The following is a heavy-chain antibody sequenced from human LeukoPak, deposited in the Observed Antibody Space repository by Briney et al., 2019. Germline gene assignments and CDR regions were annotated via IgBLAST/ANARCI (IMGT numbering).Heavy chain of an antibody. CDR1: GFTFSSYA. D-gene: IGHD2-2*01. V-gene: IGHV3-23*01. CDR2: ISASGGTT. J-gene: IGHJ5*02. CDR3: AKDPREYCSSTSCPNWFDP. Sequence: GGSLRLSCAASGFTFSSYAMSWVPQAPGKGVEWVSNISASGGTTYYADSVRGRVTISRDNSKNTLYLQMLSLRAEDSAIYYCAKDPREYCSSTSCPNWFDPWGQGTLVTVSS.